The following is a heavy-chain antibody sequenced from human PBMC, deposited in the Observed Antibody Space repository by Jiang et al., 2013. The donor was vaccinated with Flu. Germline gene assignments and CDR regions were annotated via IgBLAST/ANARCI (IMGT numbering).Heavy chain of an antibody. CDR2: TYYRSKWYN. CDR3: AREHRYCSGGTCYSNSWFDS. Sequence: QTLSLTCAISGDSVSSNDATWNWIRQSPSRGLEWLGRTYYRSKWYNDYAVSVRSRITINPDTSKNQFSLQLNSVTPEDTAMYYCAREHRYCSGGTCYSNSWFDSWGQGTLVTVSS. D-gene: IGHD2-15*01. V-gene: IGHV6-1*01. CDR1: GDSVSSNDAT. J-gene: IGHJ5*01.